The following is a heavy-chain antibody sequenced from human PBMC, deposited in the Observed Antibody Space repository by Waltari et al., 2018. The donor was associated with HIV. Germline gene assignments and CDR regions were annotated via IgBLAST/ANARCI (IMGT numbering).Heavy chain of an antibody. J-gene: IGHJ2*01. D-gene: IGHD5-18*01. CDR3: ARGGPLRDTAMATSPWYFDL. CDR1: GGSFSGYY. CDR2: INHSGST. V-gene: IGHV4-34*01. Sequence: QVQLQQWGAGLLKPSETLSLTCAVYGGSFSGYYWSWIRQPPGKGLGWIGEINHSGSTNYNPSLKSRVTISVDTSKNQFSLKLSSVTAADTAVYCCARGGPLRDTAMATSPWYFDLWGRGTLVTVSS.